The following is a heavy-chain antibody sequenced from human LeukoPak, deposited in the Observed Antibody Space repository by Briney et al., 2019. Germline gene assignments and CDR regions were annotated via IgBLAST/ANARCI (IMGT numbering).Heavy chain of an antibody. V-gene: IGHV3-53*01. CDR1: GFTVSSYY. J-gene: IGHJ6*02. CDR3: ASTVDYYYGMDV. D-gene: IGHD4-11*01. Sequence: GGSLRLSCAASGFTVSSYYMNWARQAPGKGLEWVSVIYSGGSTYYADSVKGRFTISRDNSKNTLYLQMNSLRAEDTAVYYCASTVDYYYGMDVWGQGTTVTVSS. CDR2: IYSGGST.